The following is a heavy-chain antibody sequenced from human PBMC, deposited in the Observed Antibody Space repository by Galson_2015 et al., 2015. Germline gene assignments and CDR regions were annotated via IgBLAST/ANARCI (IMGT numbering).Heavy chain of an antibody. J-gene: IGHJ1*01. D-gene: IGHD1-1*01. V-gene: IGHV1-69*06. CDR2: IFPSVGPP. CDR1: GGTFSRSA. CDR3: APENDGRTYSKR. Sequence: SVKVSCKASGGTFSRSAITWVRQAPGQGLEYMGGIFPSVGPPNYAQKFRGRVTIIADNSRSTVYMELTSLRSDDTAVYYCAPENDGRTYSKRWG.